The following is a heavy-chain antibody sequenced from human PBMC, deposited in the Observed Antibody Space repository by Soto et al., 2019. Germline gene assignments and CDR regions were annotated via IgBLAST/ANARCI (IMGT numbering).Heavy chain of an antibody. Sequence: QVQLQESGPGLVKPSQTLSLTCTVSGGSISSGGYYWSWIRQHPGKGLEWIGYSYYSVSTYYNPSLKRRVTISVDTSTNQFYLKLSSVTAADTAVYYCARVGGINWFDPWGHGTLVTVSS. V-gene: IGHV4-31*03. CDR1: GGSISSGGYY. D-gene: IGHD3-16*01. CDR3: ARVGGINWFDP. J-gene: IGHJ5*02. CDR2: SYYSVST.